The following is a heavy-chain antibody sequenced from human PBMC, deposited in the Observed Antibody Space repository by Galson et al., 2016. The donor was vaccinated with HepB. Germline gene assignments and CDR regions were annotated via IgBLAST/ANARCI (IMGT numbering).Heavy chain of an antibody. Sequence: SLRLSCAGSGFTFSSFAMSWVRQAPGKGLEWVSGNSGSGETTYYADSGKGRFAISRDNSKNTLYLQMLSLGAEDTAVYYCARGLGSTNYGLDVWGQGTTVTVSS. CDR1: GFTFSSFA. J-gene: IGHJ6*02. CDR3: ARGLGSTNYGLDV. V-gene: IGHV3-23*01. CDR2: NSGSGETT. D-gene: IGHD4-11*01.